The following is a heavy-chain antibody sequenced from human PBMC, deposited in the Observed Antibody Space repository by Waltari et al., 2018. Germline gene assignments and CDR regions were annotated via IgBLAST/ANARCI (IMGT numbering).Heavy chain of an antibody. V-gene: IGHV4-4*07. CDR1: SYY. J-gene: IGHJ4*02. CDR2: INTSGNT. Sequence: SYYRSWIRQPTGEGLKWIGRINTSGNTKFNTSLESRVTVSGDTSKNQCSLKLSAVTDADTAVYYCARSYSGYDYDSWGQGTLVTVSS. CDR3: ARSYSGYDYDS. D-gene: IGHD5-12*01.